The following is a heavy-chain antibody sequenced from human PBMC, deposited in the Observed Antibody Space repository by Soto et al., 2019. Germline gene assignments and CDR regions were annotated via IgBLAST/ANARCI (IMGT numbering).Heavy chain of an antibody. D-gene: IGHD3-9*01. CDR1: GGSISSSSYY. J-gene: IGHJ6*02. CDR2: IYYSGST. CDR3: AAEYYDIVPHLYGMDV. V-gene: IGHV4-39*01. Sequence: KTSETLSLTCTVSGGSISSSSYYWGWIRQPPGKGLEWIGSIYYSGSTYYNPSLKSRVTISVDTSKNQFSLKLSSVTAADTAVYYSAAEYYDIVPHLYGMDVWGQGTTVTVSS.